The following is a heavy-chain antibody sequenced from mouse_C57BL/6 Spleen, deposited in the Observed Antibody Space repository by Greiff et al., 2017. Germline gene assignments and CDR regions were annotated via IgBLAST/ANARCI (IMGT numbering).Heavy chain of an antibody. CDR1: GFTFSSYA. V-gene: IGHV5-4*01. CDR3: ARDPFNCYGSSPSFDY. Sequence: EVQRVESGGGLVKPGGSLKLSCAASGFTFSSYAMSWVRQTPEKRLEWVATISDGGSYTYYPDNVKGRFTISRDNAKNNLYLQMSHLKSEDTAMYYCARDPFNCYGSSPSFDYWGQGTTLTVSS. CDR2: ISDGGSYT. J-gene: IGHJ2*01. D-gene: IGHD1-1*01.